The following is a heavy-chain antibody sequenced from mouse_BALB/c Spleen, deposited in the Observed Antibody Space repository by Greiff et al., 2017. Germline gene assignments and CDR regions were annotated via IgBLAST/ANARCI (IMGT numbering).Heavy chain of an antibody. CDR2: INPYNDGT. D-gene: IGHD2-1*01. V-gene: IGHV1-14*01. CDR1: GYTFTSYV. J-gene: IGHJ1*01. Sequence: LVESGPELVKPGASVKMSCKASGYTFTSYVMHWVKQKPGQGLEWIGYINPYNDGTKYNEKFKGKATLTSDKSSSTAYMELSSLTSEDSAVYYCARGGNYFWYFDVWGAGTTVTVSS. CDR3: ARGGNYFWYFDV.